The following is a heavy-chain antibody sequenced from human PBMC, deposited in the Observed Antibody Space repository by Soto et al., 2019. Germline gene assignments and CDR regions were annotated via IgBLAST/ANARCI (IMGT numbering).Heavy chain of an antibody. J-gene: IGHJ5*02. V-gene: IGHV4-4*07. CDR2: IYTSGST. CDR3: ARGHILYPIVPSAIDGFDP. CDR1: GGSISSYY. D-gene: IGHD2-2*02. Sequence: SETLSLTCTVSGGSISSYYWSWIRQPAGKGLEWIGRIYTSGSTNYNPSLKSRVTMSVDTSKNQFSLKLSSVTAADTAVYYCARGHILYPIVPSAIDGFDPWGQGTLVTVSS.